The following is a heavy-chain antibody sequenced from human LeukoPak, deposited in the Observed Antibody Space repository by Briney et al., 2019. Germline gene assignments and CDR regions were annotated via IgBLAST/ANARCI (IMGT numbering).Heavy chain of an antibody. Sequence: SVKVSCKASGGTFSSYAISWVRQAPGQGLEWMGGIIPILGIANYAQKFQGRVTITADKATSTAYMELSSLRSEDTAVYYCARGEYYYGSGILNWFDPWSQGTLVTVSS. J-gene: IGHJ5*02. CDR1: GGTFSSYA. D-gene: IGHD3-10*01. CDR2: IIPILGIA. V-gene: IGHV1-69*04. CDR3: ARGEYYYGSGILNWFDP.